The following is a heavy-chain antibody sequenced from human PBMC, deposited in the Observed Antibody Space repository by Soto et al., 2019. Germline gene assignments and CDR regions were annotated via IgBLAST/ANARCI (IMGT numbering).Heavy chain of an antibody. CDR3: AKGVGWYDHYFDY. D-gene: IGHD6-19*01. V-gene: IGHV3-23*01. CDR1: GFTFSSYA. CDR2: ISSSGGST. Sequence: GGSLRLSCAASGFTFSSYAMSWVRQAPGKGLEWVSAISSSGGSTYYADSVKGRFTISRDNSKNTLYLQMNSLRAEDTAVCYCAKGVGWYDHYFDYWGQGTLVTVSS. J-gene: IGHJ4*02.